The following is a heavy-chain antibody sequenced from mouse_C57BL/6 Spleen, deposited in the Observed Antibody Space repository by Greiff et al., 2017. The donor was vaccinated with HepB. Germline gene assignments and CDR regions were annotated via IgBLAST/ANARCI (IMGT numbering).Heavy chain of an antibody. CDR2: ISDGGSYT. D-gene: IGHD2-4*01. CDR1: GFTFSSYA. Sequence: EVKVVESGGGLVKPGGSLKLSCAASGFTFSSYAMSWVRQTPEKRLEWVATISDGGSYTYYPDNVKGRFTISRDNAKNNLYLQMSHLKSEDTAMYYCARDHIYYDYDAWFAYWGQGTLVTVSA. CDR3: ARDHIYYDYDAWFAY. V-gene: IGHV5-4*01. J-gene: IGHJ3*01.